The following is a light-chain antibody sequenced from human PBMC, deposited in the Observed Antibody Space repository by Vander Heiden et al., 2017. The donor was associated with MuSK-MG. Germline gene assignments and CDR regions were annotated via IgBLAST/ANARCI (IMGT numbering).Light chain of an antibody. V-gene: IGKV1-39*01. CDR3: QQSYSTPRDT. J-gene: IGKJ2*01. Sequence: DMQMTQSPSSLSASVGDRVTITCRASQSISSDLNWYQQKPGKAPKLLIYAASSLQSGVPSRFSGSGSGTDFTLTISSLQPEDFATYYCQQSYSTPRDTFGQGTKVEIK. CDR2: AAS. CDR1: QSISSD.